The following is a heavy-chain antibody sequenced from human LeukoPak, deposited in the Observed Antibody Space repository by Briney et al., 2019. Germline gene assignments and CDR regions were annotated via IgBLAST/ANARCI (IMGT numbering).Heavy chain of an antibody. CDR1: GGSFSVYY. J-gene: IGHJ5*02. D-gene: IGHD3-3*01. CDR3: ARGDTIFGVVSKGNWFDP. CDR2: INHSGST. Sequence: SETLSLTCAVYGGSFSVYYWSWIRQPPGKGLEWIGEINHSGSTNYNPSLKSRVTISVDTSKNQFSLKLTSVTAADTAVYYCARGDTIFGVVSKGNWFDPWGQGTLVTVSS. V-gene: IGHV4-34*01.